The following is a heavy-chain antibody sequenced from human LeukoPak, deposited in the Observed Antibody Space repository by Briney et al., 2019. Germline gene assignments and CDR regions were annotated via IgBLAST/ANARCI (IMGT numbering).Heavy chain of an antibody. CDR2: IYHSGST. V-gene: IGHV4-38-2*01. D-gene: IGHD2-15*01. CDR3: ARKVGAATRYFDY. Sequence: SETLSLTCFVSGYSISSGYYWGWIRPPPGKGLDWIGSIYHSGSTYYNPSLKSRVTISVDTSKNQFSLKLSSVTAADTAVYYCARKVGAATRYFDYWGQGTLVTVSS. CDR1: GYSISSGYY. J-gene: IGHJ4*02.